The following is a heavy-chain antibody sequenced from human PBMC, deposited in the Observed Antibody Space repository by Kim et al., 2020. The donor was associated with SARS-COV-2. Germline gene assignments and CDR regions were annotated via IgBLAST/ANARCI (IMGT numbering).Heavy chain of an antibody. D-gene: IGHD3-22*01. J-gene: IGHJ5*02. CDR1: GFTFSSYA. V-gene: IGHV3-30*04. CDR2: ISYDGSNK. Sequence: GGSLRLSCAASGFTFSSYAMHWVRQAPGKGLEWVAVISYDGSNKYYADSVKGRFTISRDNSKNTLYLQMNSLRAEDTAVYYCASGGGYYLSWFDPWGQGTLVTVSS. CDR3: ASGGGYYLSWFDP.